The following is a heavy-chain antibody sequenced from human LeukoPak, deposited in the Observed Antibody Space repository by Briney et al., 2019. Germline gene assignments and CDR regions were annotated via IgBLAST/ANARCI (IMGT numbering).Heavy chain of an antibody. CDR2: ISGSGGST. CDR3: AKSPLLVAVAGPDY. Sequence: GGSLRLSCAASGFTFSSYAMSWVRQAPGKGLEWVSAISGSGGSTYYADSVKGRFTISRDNSKDTLYLQMNSLRAEDTAVYYCAKSPLLVAVAGPDYWGQGTLVTVSS. CDR1: GFTFSSYA. J-gene: IGHJ4*02. V-gene: IGHV3-23*01. D-gene: IGHD6-19*01.